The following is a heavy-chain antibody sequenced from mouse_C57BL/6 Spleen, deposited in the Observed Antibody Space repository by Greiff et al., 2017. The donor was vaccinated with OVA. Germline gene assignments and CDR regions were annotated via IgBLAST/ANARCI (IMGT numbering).Heavy chain of an antibody. J-gene: IGHJ3*01. V-gene: IGHV1-55*01. CDR3: ARDHYGSSYVAY. CDR1: GYTFTSYW. D-gene: IGHD1-1*01. Sequence: QVQLKQPGAELVKPGASVKMSCKASGYTFTSYWITWVKQRPGQGLEWIGDIYPGSGSTNYNEKFKSKATLTVDTSSSTAYMQLSSLTSEDSAVYYCARDHYGSSYVAYWGQGTLVTVSA. CDR2: IYPGSGST.